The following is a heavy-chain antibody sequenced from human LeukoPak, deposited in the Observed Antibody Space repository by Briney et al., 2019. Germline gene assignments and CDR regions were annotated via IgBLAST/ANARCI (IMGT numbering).Heavy chain of an antibody. CDR2: ISAYNGNT. CDR3: ARDLDQYSGRFGGFGHDF. CDR1: GGTFSSYA. Sequence: ASVKVSCKASGGTFSSYAINWVRQAPGQGLEWMGWISAYNGNTNYAQKLQGRVTMTTDTSTSTAYMELRSLRSDDTAVYYCARDLDQYSGRFGGFGHDFWGQGTLVTVS. V-gene: IGHV1-18*01. J-gene: IGHJ4*02. D-gene: IGHD1-26*01.